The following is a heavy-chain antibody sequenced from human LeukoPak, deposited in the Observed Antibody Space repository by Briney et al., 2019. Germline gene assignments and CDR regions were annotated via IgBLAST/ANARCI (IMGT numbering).Heavy chain of an antibody. CDR2: IYHSGST. V-gene: IGHV4-38-2*01. CDR1: GYPISSGYY. Sequence: SETLSLTCAVSGYPISSGYYWGWIRQPPGKGLEWIGSIYHSGSTYYNPSLKSRVTISVDTSKNQFSLKLSSVTAADTAVYYCARYCSGGSCYRSFSTFDYWGQGTLVTVSS. CDR3: ARYCSGGSCYRSFSTFDY. J-gene: IGHJ4*02. D-gene: IGHD2-15*01.